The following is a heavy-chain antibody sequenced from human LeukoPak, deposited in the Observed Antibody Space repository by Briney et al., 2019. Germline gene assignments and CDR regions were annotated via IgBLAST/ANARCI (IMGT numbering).Heavy chain of an antibody. Sequence: ASVKVSCKASGYTFTSYGISWVRQAPGQGLEWMGWINAGNGNTKYSQKFQGRVTITRDTSASTAYMELSSLRSEDTAVYYCARGEIVITFGSSRPGDAFDIWGQGTMVTVSS. V-gene: IGHV1-3*01. CDR3: ARGEIVITFGSSRPGDAFDI. CDR1: GYTFTSYG. J-gene: IGHJ3*02. D-gene: IGHD3-16*01. CDR2: INAGNGNT.